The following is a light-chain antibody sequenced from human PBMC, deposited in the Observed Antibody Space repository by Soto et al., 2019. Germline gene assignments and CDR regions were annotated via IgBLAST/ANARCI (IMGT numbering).Light chain of an antibody. Sequence: QSALTQPRSVSGSPGQSVTISCTGTSSDVGGYNYVSWYVQHPGQAPKLIIYDVSKRPSGVPDRFSASKSGNTASLTISGLQAEDEADYYCCSYAGSFSVVFGGGTKLTVL. CDR3: CSYAGSFSVV. J-gene: IGLJ2*01. CDR2: DVS. CDR1: SSDVGGYNY. V-gene: IGLV2-11*01.